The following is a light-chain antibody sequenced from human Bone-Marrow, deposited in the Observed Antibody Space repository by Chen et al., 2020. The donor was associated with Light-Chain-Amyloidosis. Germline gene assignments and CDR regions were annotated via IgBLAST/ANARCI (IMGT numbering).Light chain of an antibody. V-gene: IGLV2-14*01. J-gene: IGLJ1*01. Sequence: QSALTQPVSVSGSPGQSITISCTGSSSDVGGYDYVSWYQQHPGKAPQLIIYDVSNRPSGVSDRFSGSKSGYTASLTISGLQADDEADYYCTSYTSSRTRVFGTGTKVTVL. CDR2: DVS. CDR1: SSDVGGYDY. CDR3: TSYTSSRTRV.